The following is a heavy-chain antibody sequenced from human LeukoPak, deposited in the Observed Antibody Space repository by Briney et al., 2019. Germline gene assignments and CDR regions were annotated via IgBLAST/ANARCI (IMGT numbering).Heavy chain of an antibody. D-gene: IGHD3-22*01. CDR2: ISSSGSTM. J-gene: IGHJ4*02. CDR1: GFIFSSYE. V-gene: IGHV3-48*03. Sequence: HPGGSLRLSCAASGFIFSSYEMNWVRQAPGKGLEWISYISSSGSTMYYADSVKGRFTISRDNAKNSLYLQMNSLRAEDTAVYYCARDHYYDSSKGWVDYWGQGTLVTVSS. CDR3: ARDHYYDSSKGWVDY.